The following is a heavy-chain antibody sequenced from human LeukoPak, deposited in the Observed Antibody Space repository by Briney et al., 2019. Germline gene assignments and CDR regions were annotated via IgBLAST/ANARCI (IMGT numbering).Heavy chain of an antibody. Sequence: GGSLRLSCAASGFTFSDYYMSWIRQAPGKGLEWVSYISSSGSTIYYADSVKGRFTISRDNAKNSLYLQMNSLRAEDTAVYYCARADEGYCSSTSCYRARYYGMDVWGQGTTVTVSS. V-gene: IGHV3-11*01. CDR1: GFTFSDYY. CDR2: ISSSGSTI. J-gene: IGHJ6*02. D-gene: IGHD2-2*01. CDR3: ARADEGYCSSTSCYRARYYGMDV.